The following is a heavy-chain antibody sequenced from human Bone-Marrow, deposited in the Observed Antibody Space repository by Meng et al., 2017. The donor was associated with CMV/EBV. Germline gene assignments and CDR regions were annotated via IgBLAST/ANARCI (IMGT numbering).Heavy chain of an antibody. D-gene: IGHD4-17*01. CDR1: GGSISSYY. CDR3: ASELGGGDYAY. J-gene: IGHJ4*02. CDR2: IYTSGST. V-gene: IGHV4-4*07. Sequence: QVSCPGLVKLSEPLSLTCTVSGGSISSYYWSWSRQPAGKGLEWIGRIYTSGSTNYNPSLKSRVAMSVDTSKNQFSLKLSSVTAADTAVYYCASELGGGDYAYWGQGTLVTVSS.